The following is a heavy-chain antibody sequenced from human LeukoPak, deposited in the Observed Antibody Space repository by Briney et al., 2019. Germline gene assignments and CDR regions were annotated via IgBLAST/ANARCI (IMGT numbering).Heavy chain of an antibody. V-gene: IGHV4-39*01. CDR2: IYYTGNA. Sequence: KPSETPSLTCTVSSGSISSGDYYWGWIRQPPGKGLEWISSIYYTGNAYYNPSLKSRVTISVDTSKNQFSLNLNSVTAADTALYYCARHYNSGTYPLDYWGQGILVTVSP. J-gene: IGHJ4*02. D-gene: IGHD3-10*01. CDR3: ARHYNSGTYPLDY. CDR1: SGSISSGDYY.